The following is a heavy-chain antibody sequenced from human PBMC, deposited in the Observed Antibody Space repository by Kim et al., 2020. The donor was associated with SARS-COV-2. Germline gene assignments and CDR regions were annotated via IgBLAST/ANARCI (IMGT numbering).Heavy chain of an antibody. CDR3: AKHDARYCSGGNCWYFDY. V-gene: IGHV4-34*01. J-gene: IGHJ4*02. Sequence: SETLSLTCDVYGGSFSDYYWTWIRQPPGKGLEWIGEINHIGSTKHNPSLKRRVTMSVDTSKNQLSLKLTFVTAADTAVYYCAKHDARYCSGGNCWYFDYWGQGTLVTVSS. CDR1: GGSFSDYY. D-gene: IGHD2-15*01. CDR2: INHIGST.